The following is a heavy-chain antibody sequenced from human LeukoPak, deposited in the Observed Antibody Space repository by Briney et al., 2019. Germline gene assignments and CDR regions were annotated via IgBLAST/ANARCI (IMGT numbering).Heavy chain of an antibody. CDR2: INPSGGST. D-gene: IGHD6-6*01. Sequence: WASVKVSCKASGYTFTGYYMHWVRQAPGQGLEWMGIINPSGGSTSYAQKFQGRVTMTRDMSTSTVYMELSSLRSEDTAVYYCARDSQLEYIAPAQYYFDYWGQGTLATVSS. V-gene: IGHV1-46*01. CDR1: GYTFTGYY. CDR3: ARDSQLEYIAPAQYYFDY. J-gene: IGHJ4*02.